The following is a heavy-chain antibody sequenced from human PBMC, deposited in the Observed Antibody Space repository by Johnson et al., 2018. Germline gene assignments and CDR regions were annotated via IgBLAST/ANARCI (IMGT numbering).Heavy chain of an antibody. D-gene: IGHD6-13*01. CDR3: AKDWEIAAVGTGGYFHH. CDR2: IYSGGST. V-gene: IGHV3-66*01. CDR1: GFTVSSNY. J-gene: IGHJ1*01. Sequence: VQLVESGGGLVQPGGSLRLSCAASGFTVSSNYMSWVRQAPGKGLEWVSVIYSGGSTYYADSVKGRFTISRDNSKKTLYLQMNSLRAEDTAVYYCAKDWEIAAVGTGGYFHHWGQGTLVTVSS.